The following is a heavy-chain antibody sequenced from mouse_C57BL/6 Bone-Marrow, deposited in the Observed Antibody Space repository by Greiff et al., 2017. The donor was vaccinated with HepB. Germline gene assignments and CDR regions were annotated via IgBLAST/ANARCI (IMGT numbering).Heavy chain of an antibody. J-gene: IGHJ1*03. D-gene: IGHD4-1*01. Sequence: QVTLKESGPGLLQSSQTLSLTCSFSGFSLSTSGMGVSWIRQPSGKGLEWLAHIYWDDDKRYNPSLKSRLTISKDTSRNQVFLKITSVDTADTATYYCARRTPNWPNWYFDVWGTGTTVTVSS. CDR2: IYWDDDK. CDR3: ARRTPNWPNWYFDV. CDR1: GFSLSTSGMG. V-gene: IGHV8-12*01.